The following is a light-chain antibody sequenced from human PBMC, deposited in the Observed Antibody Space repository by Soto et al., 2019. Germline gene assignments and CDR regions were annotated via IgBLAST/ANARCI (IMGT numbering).Light chain of an antibody. Sequence: DLQMTQSPSTLYGSVGDRVTITCRASQTISSWLAWHQQKPGKAPKLLIYKASTLKSGVPSRFSGSGSGTEFTLTISSLQPDDFATYYCQHYNSYSEAFGQGTKVDIK. J-gene: IGKJ1*01. CDR2: KAS. CDR3: QHYNSYSEA. V-gene: IGKV1-5*03. CDR1: QTISSW.